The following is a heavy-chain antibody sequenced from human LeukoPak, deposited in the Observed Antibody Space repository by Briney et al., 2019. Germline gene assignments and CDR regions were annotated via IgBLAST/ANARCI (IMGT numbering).Heavy chain of an antibody. D-gene: IGHD5-18*01. V-gene: IGHV3-33*01. CDR3: AREFDSYGYGCFDY. CDR2: IWYDGSNK. Sequence: QPGGSLRLSCAAPGFTFSSYGMHWVRQAPGKGLEWVAVIWYDGSNKYYADSVKGRFTISRDNSKNTLYLQMNSLRAEDTAVYYCAREFDSYGYGCFDYWGQGTLVTVSS. CDR1: GFTFSSYG. J-gene: IGHJ4*02.